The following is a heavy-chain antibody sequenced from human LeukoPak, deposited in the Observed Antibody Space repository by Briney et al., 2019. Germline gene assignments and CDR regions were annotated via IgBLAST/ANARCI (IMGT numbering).Heavy chain of an antibody. J-gene: IGHJ1*01. CDR2: ISYDGSNK. V-gene: IGHV3-30*18. CDR3: AKGSAHYDSSGYYFFIPTAEYFQH. D-gene: IGHD3-22*01. Sequence: GGSLRLSCAASGLTFSSYGMHWVRQAPGKGLEWVAVISYDGSNKYYADSVKGRFTISRDNFKNTLYLQMNSLRAEDTAVYYCAKGSAHYDSSGYYFFIPTAEYFQHWGQGTLVTVSS. CDR1: GLTFSSYG.